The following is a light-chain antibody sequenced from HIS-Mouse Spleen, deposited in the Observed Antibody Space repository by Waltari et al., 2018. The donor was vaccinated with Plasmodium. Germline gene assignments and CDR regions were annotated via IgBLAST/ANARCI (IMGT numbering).Light chain of an antibody. CDR1: RSDVGGYTY. Sequence: QSALTQPPSASGSPGQSVTIPCTGTRSDVGGYTYVSWYQQHPGKAPKLMIYEVSKRPSGVPDRFSGSKSGNTASLTVSGLQAEDEADYYCSSYAGSSVFGTGTKVTVL. J-gene: IGLJ1*01. CDR2: EVS. V-gene: IGLV2-8*01. CDR3: SSYAGSSV.